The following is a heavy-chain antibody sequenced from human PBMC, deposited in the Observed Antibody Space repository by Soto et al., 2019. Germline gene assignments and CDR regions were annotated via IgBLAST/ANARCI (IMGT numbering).Heavy chain of an antibody. J-gene: IGHJ6*02. CDR1: GFTFSLYS. CDR3: ARAVTWGLDV. CDR2: ISRSSTGI. D-gene: IGHD3-10*01. V-gene: IGHV3-48*02. Sequence: EVQLVESGGGLVQPGGSLRLSCAASGFTFSLYSMSWVRQAPGKGLEWVSYISRSSTGIHYADTVKGRFTISRDDATNSMNLHMNSLRDGDTAVYYCARAVTWGLDVWGQGTTVSISS.